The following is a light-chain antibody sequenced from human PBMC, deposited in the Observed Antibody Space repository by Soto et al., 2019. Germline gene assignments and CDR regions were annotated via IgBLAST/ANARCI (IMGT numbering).Light chain of an antibody. J-gene: IGKJ2*01. Sequence: EIVLTQSPGTLSLSPGERATLSCRASQSVSSSYLAWYQQKPGQAPRLLIYGASSRATGIPDRFSGSGSGTEFTVTISSLQSEDFAIYYCQQYDIWPPYTFGQGTKVEF. CDR2: GAS. V-gene: IGKV3-20*01. CDR3: QQYDIWPPYT. CDR1: QSVSSSY.